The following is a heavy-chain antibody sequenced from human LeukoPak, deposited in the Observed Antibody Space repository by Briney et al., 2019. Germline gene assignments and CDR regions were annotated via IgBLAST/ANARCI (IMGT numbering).Heavy chain of an antibody. J-gene: IGHJ5*02. CDR3: AGTRFLEWFKSLWFDP. D-gene: IGHD3-3*01. V-gene: IGHV1-2*02. CDR1: GYTFTGYY. Sequence: ASVKVSCKASGYTFTGYYMHWVRQAPGQGLEWMGWINPNSGGTNYAQKFQGRVTITRDTSISTAYMELSRLRSDDTAVYYCAGTRFLEWFKSLWFDPWGQGTLVTVSS. CDR2: INPNSGGT.